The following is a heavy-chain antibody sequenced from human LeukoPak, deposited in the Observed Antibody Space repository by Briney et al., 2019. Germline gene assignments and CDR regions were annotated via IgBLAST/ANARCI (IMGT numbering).Heavy chain of an antibody. CDR2: INSDGSST. V-gene: IGHV3-74*01. D-gene: IGHD3-22*01. CDR3: ARGPRYYDSSGFHFRFDY. J-gene: IGHJ4*02. CDR1: GFTFSSYW. Sequence: GGSLRLSCAASGFTFSSYWMHWVRQAPGKGLVWVSRINSDGSSTSYADSVKGRFTISRDNAKNTLYLQMNSLRAKDTAVYYCARGPRYYDSSGFHFRFDYWGQGTPVTVSS.